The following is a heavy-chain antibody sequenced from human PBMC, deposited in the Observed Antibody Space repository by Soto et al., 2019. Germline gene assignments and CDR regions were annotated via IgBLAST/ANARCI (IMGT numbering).Heavy chain of an antibody. Sequence: QVQLQQWGAGLLKPSETLSLTCAVYGGSFSGYYWSWIRQPPGKGLEWIGEIKHRGSTNYNPSLTSQVTISVDTSKNQFSLKLSSVTAADTAVYYCARLYGSRGPFDYWGQGTLVTVSS. V-gene: IGHV4-34*01. CDR1: GGSFSGYY. CDR2: IKHRGST. CDR3: ARLYGSRGPFDY. J-gene: IGHJ4*02. D-gene: IGHD6-13*01.